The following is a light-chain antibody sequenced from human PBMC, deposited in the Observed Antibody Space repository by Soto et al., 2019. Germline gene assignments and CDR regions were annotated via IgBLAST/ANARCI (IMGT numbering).Light chain of an antibody. CDR1: QSVSSH. CDR2: DAS. V-gene: IGKV3-11*01. J-gene: IGKJ2*01. CDR3: QHRDNWSYI. Sequence: EIVLKQSPVTLSLSPGERATLSCRASQSVSSHLAWYQQKPGQAPRLLIYDASSRATGIPDRFSGSGSGTDFTLTISSLEAEDFAVYYCQHRDNWSYIFGQGTKVDIK.